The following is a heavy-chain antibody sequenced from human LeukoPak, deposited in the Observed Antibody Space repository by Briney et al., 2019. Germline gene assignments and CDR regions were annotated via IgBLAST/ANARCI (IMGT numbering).Heavy chain of an antibody. J-gene: IGHJ3*02. CDR2: IYYSGST. D-gene: IGHD6-13*01. V-gene: IGHV4-39*07. CDR3: AKMLAALPDTDI. Sequence: SETLSLTCTVSGGSISSSSYYWGWIRQPPGKGLEWIGSIYYSGSTYYNPSLKSRVTISVDTSKNQFSLRLSSVTAADTAVYYCAKMLAALPDTDIRGQGTMVTVSS. CDR1: GGSISSSSYY.